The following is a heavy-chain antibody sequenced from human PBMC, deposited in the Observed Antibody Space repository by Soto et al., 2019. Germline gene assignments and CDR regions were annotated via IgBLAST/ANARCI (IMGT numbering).Heavy chain of an antibody. V-gene: IGHV1-18*01. CDR1: GYTFTSYG. CDR3: ARARAEREPSYDFWSGSFDF. J-gene: IGHJ4*02. CDR2: ISAYNGNT. D-gene: IGHD3-3*01. Sequence: ASVKVSCKASGYTFTSYGISWVRQAPGQGLEWMGWISAYNGNTNYAQKLQGRVTMTTDTSTSTAYMELRSLRSDDTAVYYCARARAEREPSYDFWSGSFDFWGQGSLVTVSS.